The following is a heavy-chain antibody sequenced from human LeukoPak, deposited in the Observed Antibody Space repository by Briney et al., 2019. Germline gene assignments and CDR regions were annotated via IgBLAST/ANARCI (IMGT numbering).Heavy chain of an antibody. CDR3: AKDLAVDSTLGAFDI. V-gene: IGHV3-23*01. D-gene: IGHD2-2*01. J-gene: IGHJ3*02. CDR1: GFTFSSYA. CDR2: ISGSGGST. Sequence: GGSLRLSCAASGFTFSSYAMSWVRQAPGKVLEWVSAISGSGGSTYYADSVKGRFTISRDNSKNTPYLQMNSLRAEDTAVYYCAKDLAVDSTLGAFDIWGQGTMVTVSS.